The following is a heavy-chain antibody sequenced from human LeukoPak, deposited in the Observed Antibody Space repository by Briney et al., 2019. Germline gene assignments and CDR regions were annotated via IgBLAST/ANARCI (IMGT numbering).Heavy chain of an antibody. V-gene: IGHV3-48*03. CDR1: GFTFSSYE. J-gene: IGHJ3*02. Sequence: GGSLRLSCAASGFTFSSYEMNWVRQAPGKGLEWVSYISSSGSTIYYADSVKGRFTISRDNSKNTLYLQMNSLRAEDTAIYYCAKDNYYNPIMSFHIWGQGTMVTVSS. D-gene: IGHD3-10*01. CDR3: AKDNYYNPIMSFHI. CDR2: ISSSGSTI.